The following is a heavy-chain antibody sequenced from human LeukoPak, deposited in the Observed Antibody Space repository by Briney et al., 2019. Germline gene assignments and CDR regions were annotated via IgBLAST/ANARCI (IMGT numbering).Heavy chain of an antibody. D-gene: IGHD5-12*01. J-gene: IGHJ4*02. CDR3: ARAKRSRGYSGYDFRFSHYFDY. CDR2: IWYDGSNK. Sequence: GGSLRLSCAVSGFTFSTYGMHWVRQAPGKGLECVAFIWYDGSNKYYVDSVKGRFTISRDNSKNTLYLQMNSLRAEDTAVYYCARAKRSRGYSGYDFRFSHYFDYWGQGTLVTVSS. CDR1: GFTFSTYG. V-gene: IGHV3-33*01.